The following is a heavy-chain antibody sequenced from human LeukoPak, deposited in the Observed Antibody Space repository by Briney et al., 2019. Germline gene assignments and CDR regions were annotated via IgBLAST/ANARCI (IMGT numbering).Heavy chain of an antibody. D-gene: IGHD3-10*01. CDR2: INPNSGGT. J-gene: IGHJ4*02. V-gene: IGHV1-2*02. Sequence: ASVTVSCKASGYTFTGYYMHWVRQAPGQGLEWMGWINPNSGGTNYAQKFQGRVTMTRDTSISTAYMELSRLRSDDTAVYYCARASQRYYGSGSLDYWGQGTLVTVSS. CDR1: GYTFTGYY. CDR3: ARASQRYYGSGSLDY.